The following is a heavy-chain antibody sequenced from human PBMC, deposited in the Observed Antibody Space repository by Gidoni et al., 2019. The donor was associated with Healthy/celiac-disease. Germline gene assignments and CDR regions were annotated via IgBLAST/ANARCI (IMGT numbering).Heavy chain of an antibody. J-gene: IGHJ4*02. V-gene: IGHV3-7*01. CDR1: GFAFSTYW. D-gene: IGHD5-12*01. CDR2: IKPDGSEE. Sequence: EVQLVESGGGLVQPGGSLRLSCAASGFAFSTYWMSWVRQAPGKGLEWVANIKPDGSEEYYVDSMKGRFTISRDNAKNSLYLQMNSLRVEDTAVYYCARGGYTRHDYWGQGTLVTVSS. CDR3: ARGGYTRHDY.